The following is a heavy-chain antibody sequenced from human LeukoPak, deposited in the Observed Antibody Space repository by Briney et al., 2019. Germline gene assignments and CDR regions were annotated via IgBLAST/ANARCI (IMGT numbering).Heavy chain of an antibody. V-gene: IGHV1-69*13. D-gene: IGHD4-23*01. Sequence: VASVKVSCKASGGTFSSYAISWVRQAPGQGLEWMGGIIPIFGTANYAQKFQGRVTITADESTSTAYMELSSLRSEDTAVYYCARDTVVTPDLYYYYYYGMDVWGQGTTVTVSS. CDR2: IIPIFGTA. CDR1: GGTFSSYA. CDR3: ARDTVVTPDLYYYYYYGMDV. J-gene: IGHJ6*02.